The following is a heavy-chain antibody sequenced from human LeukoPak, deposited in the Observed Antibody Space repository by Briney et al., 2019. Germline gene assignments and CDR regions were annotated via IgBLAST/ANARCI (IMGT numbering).Heavy chain of an antibody. V-gene: IGHV4-31*03. Sequence: SETLSLTCTVSGGSISSGGYYWSWIRQHRGKGLEWIGYIYCSGSTYYNPSLKSRVTISVDTSKNQFSLKLSSVTAADTAVYYCVGSGYDFWSGHREGFDYWGQGTLVTVSS. J-gene: IGHJ4*02. CDR3: VGSGYDFWSGHREGFDY. CDR1: GGSISSGGYY. CDR2: IYCSGST. D-gene: IGHD3-3*01.